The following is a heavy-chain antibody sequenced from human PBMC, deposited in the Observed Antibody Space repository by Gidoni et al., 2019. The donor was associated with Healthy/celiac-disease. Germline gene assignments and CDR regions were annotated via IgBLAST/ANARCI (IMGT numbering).Heavy chain of an antibody. CDR1: GFTFSNAW. V-gene: IGHV3-15*07. D-gene: IGHD3-16*01. CDR3: ATIALTSRGAFDI. CDR2: IRSKTDGGTT. J-gene: IGHJ3*02. Sequence: EVQLVESGGGLVRPGGALRLSCAASGFTFSNAWMNWVRQTPGKGLEWVGRIRSKTDGGTTDYAAPVKGRFTISREDSKKTLYLQMNSLKIEDTAVYYCATIALTSRGAFDIWGRGTMVTVSS.